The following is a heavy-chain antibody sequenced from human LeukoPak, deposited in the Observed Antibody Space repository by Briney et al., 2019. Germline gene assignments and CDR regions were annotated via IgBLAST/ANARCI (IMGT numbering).Heavy chain of an antibody. V-gene: IGHV4-30-2*01. J-gene: IGHJ4*02. D-gene: IGHD2-21*02. CDR3: ARDGHCSRLVGCYSVY. Sequence: SETLSLTCAVSGGSISSGGYSWSWIRQPPGKGLEWIGYIYHSGSTYYNPSLKSRVTISVDRSKNQFSLKLSSVTAADTAVYYCARDGHCSRLVGCYSVYWGQGTLVTVSS. CDR1: GGSISSGGYS. CDR2: IYHSGST.